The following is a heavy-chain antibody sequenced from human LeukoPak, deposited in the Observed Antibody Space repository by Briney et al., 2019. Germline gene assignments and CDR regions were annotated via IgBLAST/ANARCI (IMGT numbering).Heavy chain of an antibody. V-gene: IGHV3-30-3*01. J-gene: IGHJ4*02. CDR2: ISYDGSNK. D-gene: IGHD3-22*01. Sequence: RALRLSCAASGFTFSSYAMHWVRQAPGKGLEWVAVISYDGSNKYYADSVKGRFTISRDNSKNTLFLQMNSLRAEDTAVYYCAKGRSSGYYYQLVDYWGQGTLVTVSS. CDR1: GFTFSSYA. CDR3: AKGRSSGYYYQLVDY.